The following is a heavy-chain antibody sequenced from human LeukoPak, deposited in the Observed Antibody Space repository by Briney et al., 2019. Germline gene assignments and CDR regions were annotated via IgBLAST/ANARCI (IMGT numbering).Heavy chain of an antibody. D-gene: IGHD3-3*01. J-gene: IGHJ4*02. CDR3: ASGPPFLKYFEY. Sequence: GGSLRLSCAASGFTFSTYVMNWFRQAPGKGLEWVSTISVGAEYIFYADSVKGRFTISRDDSNNALYVQMHSLRAEDTALYYCASGPPFLKYFEYWGQGTLVTVSS. CDR2: ISVGAEYI. CDR1: GFTFSTYV. V-gene: IGHV3-23*01.